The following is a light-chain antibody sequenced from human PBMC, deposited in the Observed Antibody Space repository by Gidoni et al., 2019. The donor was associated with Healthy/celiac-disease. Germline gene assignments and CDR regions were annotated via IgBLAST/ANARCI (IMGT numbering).Light chain of an antibody. CDR1: TIGSKS. CDR2: DDS. J-gene: IGLJ2*01. V-gene: IGLV3-21*02. Sequence: SYVLTPPPSVSVAPGQTARLTWGGNTIGSKSVHWYQQKPGQAPVLVVYDDSDRPSGIPERFSGSNSGNTATLTISRVEAGDEADYYCQVWDSSSDHHVVFGGGTKLTVL. CDR3: QVWDSSSDHHVV.